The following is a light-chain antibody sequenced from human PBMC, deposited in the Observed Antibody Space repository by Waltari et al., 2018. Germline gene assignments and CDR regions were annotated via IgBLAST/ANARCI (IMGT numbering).Light chain of an antibody. Sequence: DIVMTQSPDSLAVSLGERATINCKSSQNVLYSSNNKNYLAWYQQKPGQPPKLLMSWASTRESGVPDRFSGSGYGTDFTLTISSLQAEDVAVYYCQQYYGTPPTFGQGTKVEIK. CDR3: QQYYGTPPT. CDR1: QNVLYSSNNKNY. CDR2: WAS. V-gene: IGKV4-1*01. J-gene: IGKJ1*01.